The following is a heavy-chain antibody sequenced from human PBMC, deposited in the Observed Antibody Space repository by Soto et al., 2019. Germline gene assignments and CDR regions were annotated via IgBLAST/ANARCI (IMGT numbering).Heavy chain of an antibody. CDR3: ITDPYYDFWSGYHFDY. CDR1: GFSFSKAW. Sequence: EAHPVQSGGGLVKPGGSLSLSCTASGFSFSKAWMSWVRLTPEKGLEWVGRIKNKTDGGIADYPASVRGRFTVSRDDSGRTLYLQMHSLKTEDTAVYFCITDPYYDFWSGYHFDYWGQGTLVTVSS. D-gene: IGHD3-3*01. V-gene: IGHV3-15*01. CDR2: IKNKTDGGIA. J-gene: IGHJ4*02.